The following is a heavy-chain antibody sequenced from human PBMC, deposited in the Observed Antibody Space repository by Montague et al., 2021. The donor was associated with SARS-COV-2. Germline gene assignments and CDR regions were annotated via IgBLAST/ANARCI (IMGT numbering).Heavy chain of an antibody. Sequence: SETLSLTCTVSGGSINNYYWSWIRQSPEKGPERIAFIHHTGSANXNPSLTSRATISVDPYKNQCSLTLTSVTAADAALYYCARHLAVGTSGFDIWGQGTMVTVSS. D-gene: IGHD6-19*01. CDR2: IHHTGSA. V-gene: IGHV4-59*08. CDR3: ARHLAVGTSGFDI. J-gene: IGHJ3*02. CDR1: GGSINNYY.